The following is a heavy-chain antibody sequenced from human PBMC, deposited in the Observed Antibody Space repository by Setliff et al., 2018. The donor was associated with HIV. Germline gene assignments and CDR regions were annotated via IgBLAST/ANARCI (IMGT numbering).Heavy chain of an antibody. J-gene: IGHJ4*02. CDR1: GFTFSSYA. Sequence: GGSLRLSCAASGFTFSSYAMSWVRQAPGKGLEWVSAISPSGGSTYYADSVRGRFTISRDNSKNTLYLQMNSLRAEDTALYYRARKYYYDSSGYYSFDYWGQGALVTVSS. CDR2: ISPSGGST. D-gene: IGHD3-22*01. V-gene: IGHV3-23*01. CDR3: ARKYYYDSSGYYSFDY.